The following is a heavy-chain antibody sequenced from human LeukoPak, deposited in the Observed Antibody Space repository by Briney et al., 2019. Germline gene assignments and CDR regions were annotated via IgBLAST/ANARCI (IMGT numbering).Heavy chain of an antibody. V-gene: IGHV4-34*01. CDR1: GGSFSGYC. D-gene: IGHD3-9*01. CDR3: ARALRRYFDWLSPVYYYYGMDV. J-gene: IGHJ6*02. CDR2: INHSGST. Sequence: SETLSLTCAVYGGSFSGYCWSWIRQPPGKGLEWIGEINHSGSTNYNPSLKSRVTISVDTSKNQFSLKLSSVTAADTAVYYCARALRRYFDWLSPVYYYYGMDVWGQGTTVTVSS.